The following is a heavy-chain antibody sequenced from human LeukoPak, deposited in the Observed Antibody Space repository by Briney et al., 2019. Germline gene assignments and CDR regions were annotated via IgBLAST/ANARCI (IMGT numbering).Heavy chain of an antibody. Sequence: GGSLRLSCAASGFTFSSYAMSWVRQAPGKGLEWVSGISWNSGSIGYADSVKGRFTISRDNAKNSLYLQMNSLRAEDTALYYCAKTSGHCGGGSCFFDYWGQGTLVTVSS. CDR2: ISWNSGSI. CDR3: AKTSGHCGGGSCFFDY. V-gene: IGHV3-9*01. J-gene: IGHJ4*02. CDR1: GFTFSSYA. D-gene: IGHD2-15*01.